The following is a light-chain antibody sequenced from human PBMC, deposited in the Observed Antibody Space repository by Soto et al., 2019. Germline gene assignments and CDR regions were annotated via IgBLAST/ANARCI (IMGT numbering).Light chain of an antibody. CDR3: QQYISMLS. J-gene: IGKJ4*01. CDR2: DAS. V-gene: IGKV1-33*01. Sequence: DIPMTQSPSSLSASVGDRVTSACQSSHDVSWNLNWFQQKPGQAPKLLIYDASNLERGVPSRFSGSGSGTDFTLTISSLQPEDVETYYCQQYISMLSFGGGTEVDLK. CDR1: HDVSWN.